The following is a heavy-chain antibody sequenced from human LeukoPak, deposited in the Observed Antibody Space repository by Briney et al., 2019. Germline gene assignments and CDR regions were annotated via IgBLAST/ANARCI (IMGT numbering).Heavy chain of an antibody. Sequence: PRGSLRLSWAASGFTFCSYAMQWVRPGPGEGAEGVAVISYDGCNIYYPDPVKRRFTISRDNSKNPLYLQMNSLRAEDTAVYYCARDHSALWFRESPNWFDPWGQGTLVTVSS. V-gene: IGHV3-30*01. D-gene: IGHD3-10*01. CDR3: ARDHSALWFRESPNWFDP. CDR2: ISYDGCNI. J-gene: IGHJ5*02. CDR1: GFTFCSYA.